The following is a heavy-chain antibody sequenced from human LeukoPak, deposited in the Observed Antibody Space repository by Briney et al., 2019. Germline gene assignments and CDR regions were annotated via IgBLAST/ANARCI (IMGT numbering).Heavy chain of an antibody. Sequence: PGGSLPVSCAASGFISSSYSMNWVRQAPGKGLEWVSYISSSGTTTYYADSVKGRFTISRDNAKNSLYLQMNSLTDEDTAIYYCATRRSLLDYWGQRILVTGCS. CDR2: ISSSGTTT. CDR3: ATRRSLLDY. J-gene: IGHJ4*02. V-gene: IGHV3-48*02. CDR1: GFISSSYS. D-gene: IGHD4-17*01.